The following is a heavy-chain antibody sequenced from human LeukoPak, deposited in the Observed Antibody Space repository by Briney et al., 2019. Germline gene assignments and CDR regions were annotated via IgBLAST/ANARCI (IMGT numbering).Heavy chain of an antibody. CDR2: INHSGST. CDR3: ARYYDFWSGQTWFDP. CDR1: GGSFSGYY. D-gene: IGHD3-3*01. J-gene: IGHJ5*02. V-gene: IGHV4-34*01. Sequence: KPSETLSLTCAVYGGSFSGYYWSWIRQPPGKGLEWIGEINHSGSTNYNPSLKSRVTISVDTSKNQFSLKLSSVTAADTAVYYCARYYDFWSGQTWFDPWGQGTLVTASS.